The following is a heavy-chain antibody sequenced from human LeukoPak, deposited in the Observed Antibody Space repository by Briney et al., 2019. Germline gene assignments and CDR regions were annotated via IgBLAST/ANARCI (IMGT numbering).Heavy chain of an antibody. CDR1: GFIFSTYT. Sequence: GGSLRLSCAASGFIFSTYTMNWVRQAPGKGLEWVSSISSNGSYIYDADSVKGRFTISRDNAKNAVFLQMNSLRAEDTAVYYCARDPSRLGPRYMDVWGKGTTVTVSS. V-gene: IGHV3-21*01. CDR2: ISSNGSYI. J-gene: IGHJ6*03. CDR3: ARDPSRLGPRYMDV. D-gene: IGHD3-16*01.